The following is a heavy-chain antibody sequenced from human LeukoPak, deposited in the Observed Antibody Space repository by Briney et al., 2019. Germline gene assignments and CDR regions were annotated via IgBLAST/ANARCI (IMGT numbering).Heavy chain of an antibody. V-gene: IGHV4-59*01. CDR1: GVSISSFY. Sequence: PSETLSLTCSGSGVSISSFYWTWIRQVPGKGLERIWYFYNSGSSDYNPSLKSQATFPEDTSKNHFSLSLSAVTAADTAVYYCASPGPYSSETSGYLVFWCQGILVTVSS. D-gene: IGHD2-15*01. CDR3: ASPGPYSSETSGYLVF. J-gene: IGHJ4*02. CDR2: FYNSGSS.